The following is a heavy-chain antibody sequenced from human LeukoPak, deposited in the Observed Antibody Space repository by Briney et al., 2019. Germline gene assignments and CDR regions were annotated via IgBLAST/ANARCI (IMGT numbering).Heavy chain of an antibody. CDR1: GFRFSNFA. CDR3: AKGAYDYIEMGYFDD. D-gene: IGHD5-12*01. Sequence: GGSLRLSCAASGFRFSNFAMSWVRQAPGEGLEWVSLIIGSSGDTLYADSVKGRFTISRDISKNRLYLQMNSLRAEDTALYYCAKGAYDYIEMGYFDDWGQGTLVNVSS. CDR2: IIGSSGDT. J-gene: IGHJ4*02. V-gene: IGHV3-23*01.